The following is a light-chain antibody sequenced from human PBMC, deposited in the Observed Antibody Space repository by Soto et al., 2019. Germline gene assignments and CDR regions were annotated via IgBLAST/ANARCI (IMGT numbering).Light chain of an antibody. Sequence: EIVMTQSPATLSVSPGERATLSCRASQSVSSNLAWYQQKPGQAPRLLIYGASTRATGIPARFSGSGSGTEFTLTISSLQSEDFAVYYCQQYNNWPPYTFGQGGELEIK. CDR2: GAS. J-gene: IGKJ2*01. CDR1: QSVSSN. V-gene: IGKV3-15*01. CDR3: QQYNNWPPYT.